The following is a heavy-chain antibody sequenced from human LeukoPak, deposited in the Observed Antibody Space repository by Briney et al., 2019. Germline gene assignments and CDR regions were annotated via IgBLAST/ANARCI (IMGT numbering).Heavy chain of an antibody. J-gene: IGHJ5*02. D-gene: IGHD2-21*02. CDR1: GFTFSDYY. V-gene: IGHV3-15*01. Sequence: GGSLRLSCAASGFTFSDYYMSWVRQAPGKGLEWVGRIKSKTDGGTTDYAAPVKGRFTISRDDSKNTLYLQMNSLKTEDTAVYYCTTDQKNSGGDCYVAWGQGTLVTVSS. CDR3: TTDQKNSGGDCYVA. CDR2: IKSKTDGGTT.